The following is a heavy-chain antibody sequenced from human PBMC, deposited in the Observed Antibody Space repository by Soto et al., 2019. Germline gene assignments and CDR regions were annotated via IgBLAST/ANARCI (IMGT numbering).Heavy chain of an antibody. J-gene: IGHJ6*02. CDR1: GYTFTGYY. CDR2: INPNSGGT. Sequence: DSLQVSCKASGYTFTGYYMHWVRQAPGQGLEWMGWINPNSGGTNYAQKFQGWVTMTRDTSISTAYMELSRLRSDDTAVYYCARDPITGTMAGEHYYYGMDVWGQGTTVTVSS. CDR3: ARDPITGTMAGEHYYYGMDV. D-gene: IGHD1-7*01. V-gene: IGHV1-2*04.